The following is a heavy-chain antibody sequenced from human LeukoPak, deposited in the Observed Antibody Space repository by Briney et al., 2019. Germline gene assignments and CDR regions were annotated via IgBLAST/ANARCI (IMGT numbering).Heavy chain of an antibody. J-gene: IGHJ3*02. Sequence: SQTLSLTCTVSSGSISSGDYYWSWIRQPPGKALAWIGYIYYSGSTYYNPSLKSRVTISVDTSKNQFSLKLSSVTAADTAVYYCARNWWYMGIFDIWGQGTMVTVSS. V-gene: IGHV4-30-4*01. D-gene: IGHD2-8*02. CDR2: IYYSGST. CDR3: ARNWWYMGIFDI. CDR1: SGSISSGDYY.